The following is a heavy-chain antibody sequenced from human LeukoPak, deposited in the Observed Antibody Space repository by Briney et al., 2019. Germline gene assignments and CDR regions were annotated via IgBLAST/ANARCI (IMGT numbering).Heavy chain of an antibody. J-gene: IGHJ4*02. Sequence: SETLSFTRTVSGGPISSYYWSWIRQPPGKELEWIGYIYYSGSTNYNPSLKSRVTISVDTSKNQFSLKLSSVTAADTAVYYCARTPLFAYSSSSSDYWGQGTLVTVSS. CDR1: GGPISSYY. CDR2: IYYSGST. CDR3: ARTPLFAYSSSSSDY. D-gene: IGHD6-6*01. V-gene: IGHV4-59*01.